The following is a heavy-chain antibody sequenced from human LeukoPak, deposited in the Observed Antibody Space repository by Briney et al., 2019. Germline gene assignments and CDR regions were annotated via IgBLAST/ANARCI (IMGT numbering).Heavy chain of an antibody. CDR2: IKSKTDGGTT. V-gene: IGHV3-15*01. D-gene: IGHD2-21*02. J-gene: IGHJ6*02. Sequence: GGSLRLSCAASGFTFSNAWMSWVRQAPGKGLEWVGRIKSKTDGGTTDYAAPVKSRFTISRDDSKNTLYLQMNSLKTEDTAVYYCTTVVVVTAVHYYGMDVWGQGTTVTVSS. CDR3: TTVVVVTAVHYYGMDV. CDR1: GFTFSNAW.